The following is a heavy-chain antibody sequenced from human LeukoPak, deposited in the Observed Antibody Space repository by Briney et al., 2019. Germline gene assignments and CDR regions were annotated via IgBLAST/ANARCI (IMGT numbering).Heavy chain of an antibody. V-gene: IGHV4-59*01. J-gene: IGHJ4*02. Sequence: PSETLSLTCAVSGASISSYYWDWVRQPPGKGLEWIGFVSYSGSTDYNPSLKGRVTISLDTSKSQFSLKLTSVTAADTAVYYCARGQGGGNPNFDYWGQGTLVTVSS. CDR2: VSYSGST. D-gene: IGHD4-23*01. CDR1: GASISSYY. CDR3: ARGQGGGNPNFDY.